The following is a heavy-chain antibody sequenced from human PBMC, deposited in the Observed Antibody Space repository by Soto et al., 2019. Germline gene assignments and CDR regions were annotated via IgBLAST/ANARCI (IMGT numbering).Heavy chain of an antibody. CDR1: GYTFTSYG. J-gene: IGHJ6*02. V-gene: IGHV1-18*01. CDR2: ISAYNGNT. Sequence: ASVKVSCKASGYTFTSYGISWVRQAPGQGPEWMGWISAYNGNTNYAQKLQGRVTMTTDTSTSTAYMELRSLRSDDTAVYYCARQPDPGITMVRGVILDYYGMDVWGQGTTVTVYS. D-gene: IGHD3-10*01. CDR3: ARQPDPGITMVRGVILDYYGMDV.